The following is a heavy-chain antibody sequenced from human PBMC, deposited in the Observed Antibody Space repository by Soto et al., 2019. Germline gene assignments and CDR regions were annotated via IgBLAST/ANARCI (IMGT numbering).Heavy chain of an antibody. J-gene: IGHJ6*02. D-gene: IGHD3-3*01. V-gene: IGHV3-30*18. CDR3: AKGVSSDFWSGYYISYYYYGMDV. CDR2: ISYGGSNK. CDR1: GFTFSSYG. Sequence: GGSLRLSCAASGFTFSSYGMHWVRQAPGKGLEWVAVISYGGSNKYYADSVKGRFTISRDNSKNTLYLQMNSLRAEDTAVYYCAKGVSSDFWSGYYISYYYYGMDVWGQGTTVTVSS.